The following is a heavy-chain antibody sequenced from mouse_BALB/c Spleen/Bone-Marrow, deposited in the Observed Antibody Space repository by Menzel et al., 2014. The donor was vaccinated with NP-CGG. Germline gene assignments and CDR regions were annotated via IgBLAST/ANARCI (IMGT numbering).Heavy chain of an antibody. J-gene: IGHJ2*01. CDR1: GFTFSSFG. Sequence: EVKLVESGGGLVQPGGSRKLSCAASGFTFSSFGMHWVRQAPEKGLEWVAYISSGSSTIYYADTVMGRFTISRDNPKNTLFLQMTSLRSEDTAMYYCARSGSSSGYFDYRGQGTTLTVSP. CDR3: ARSGSSSGYFDY. D-gene: IGHD1-1*01. V-gene: IGHV5-17*02. CDR2: ISSGSSTI.